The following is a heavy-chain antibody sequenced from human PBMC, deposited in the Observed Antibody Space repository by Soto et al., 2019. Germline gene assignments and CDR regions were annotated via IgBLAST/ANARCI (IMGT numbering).Heavy chain of an antibody. CDR1: GYGFTTYG. J-gene: IGHJ4*02. CDR3: ARGRYGDY. CDR2: ISAHNGNT. V-gene: IGHV1-18*01. Sequence: QVHLVQSGAEVKKPGASVKVSCKGSGYGFTTYGITWVRQAPGQGLEWMAWISAHNGNTDYAQNLQGRVTVTRDTSTSTAYMELRSLRSDDTAVHYCARGRYGDYWGQGALVTVSS. D-gene: IGHD1-1*01.